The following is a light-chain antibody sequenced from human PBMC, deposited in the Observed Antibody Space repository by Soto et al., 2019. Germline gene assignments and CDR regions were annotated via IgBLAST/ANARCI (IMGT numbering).Light chain of an antibody. CDR3: QQYGSSPET. CDR2: GSS. CDR1: QSVSSCY. J-gene: IGKJ1*01. Sequence: EIVLTQSPGPLSLSPAERATLSCRSSQSVSSCYLAWYQQKAGQAPRLLIYGSSSRATGIPGRFSGSGSGTDFTLTISRLEPEDFAVYYCQQYGSSPETFGQGTKVDIK. V-gene: IGKV3-20*01.